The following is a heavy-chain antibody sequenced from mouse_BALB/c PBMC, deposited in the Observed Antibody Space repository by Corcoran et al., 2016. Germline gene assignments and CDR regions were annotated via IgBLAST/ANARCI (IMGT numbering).Heavy chain of an antibody. CDR2: IDPANGNT. V-gene: IGHV14-3*02. CDR1: GFNIKDTY. J-gene: IGHJ1*01. Sequence: EVQLQPSGAELVQPGASVKLSCTASGFNIKDTYMHWVKQRPEQRLEWIGRIDPANGNTKYDPKFQGKATTTADTSSNTAYLQLSSLTSEDTAVYYCARWDWYFDFWGAGTTVTVSS. CDR3: ARWDWYFDF.